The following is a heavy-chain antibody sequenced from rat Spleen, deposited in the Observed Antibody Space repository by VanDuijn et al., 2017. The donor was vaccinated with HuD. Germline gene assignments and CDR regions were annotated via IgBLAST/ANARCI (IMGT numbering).Heavy chain of an antibody. J-gene: IGHJ2*01. CDR3: ATDYYDGYYPFDY. Sequence: EVQLVESDGGLVQPGRSLKLSCAASGFTFSDYYMAWVRQAPTKGLEWVATISYDGSSTYYRDSVKGRFTISRDNAKSTLYLQMDSLRSEDTATYYCATDYYDGYYPFDYWGQGVMVTVSS. CDR2: ISYDGSST. CDR1: GFTFSDYY. V-gene: IGHV5-29*01. D-gene: IGHD1-12*03.